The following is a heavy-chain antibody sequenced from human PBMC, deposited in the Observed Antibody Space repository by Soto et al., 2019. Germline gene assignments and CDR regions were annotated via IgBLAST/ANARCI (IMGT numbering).Heavy chain of an antibody. CDR2: IIPILAIT. CDR1: GATFSTYT. V-gene: IGHV1-69*02. D-gene: IGHD1-7*01. Sequence: QVQLVQSGAEVKKPGSSVKVSCKASGATFSTYTISWVRHAPGQGLEWMGRIIPILAITNYAQKFQDRVTLTAAKSTSTAYMDLSSLTSEDTAVYYCASDAELFCSWYLCFGLDVWRQGTTVTVSS. CDR3: ASDAELFCSWYLCFGLDV. J-gene: IGHJ6*02.